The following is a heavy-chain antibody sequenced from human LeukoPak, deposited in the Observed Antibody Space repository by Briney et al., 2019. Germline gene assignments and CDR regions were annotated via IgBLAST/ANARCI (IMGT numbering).Heavy chain of an antibody. CDR3: ARSPYLRTYGYGPWELPVSYFDC. V-gene: IGHV4-38-2*02. D-gene: IGHD1-26*01. CDR1: GYSISSGYY. CDR2: IYHIGST. J-gene: IGHJ4*02. Sequence: SETLSLTCTVSGYSISSGYYWGWIRQPPGKGRGWIGSIYHIGSTYYNPSLKSRVTISIDTSKNQFCLNLSSVTAADTAVYYCARSPYLRTYGYGPWELPVSYFDCWGQGTLVTVSS.